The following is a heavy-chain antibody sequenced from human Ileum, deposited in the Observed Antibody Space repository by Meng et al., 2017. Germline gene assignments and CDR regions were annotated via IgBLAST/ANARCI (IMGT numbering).Heavy chain of an antibody. CDR3: AANSGKKMHS. CDR2: IYHSGLV. CDR1: GDSISTTNW. Sequence: QVQLQEAGPGLVEPSGTPALPWAASGDSISTTNWWNWVRQPPGEGLEWIGEIYHSGLVNYNLSLKSRVTLSIDKSKNQFSLKLISVTAADTGVYYCAANSGKKMHSWGQGTLVTVSS. D-gene: IGHD4-23*01. J-gene: IGHJ4*02. V-gene: IGHV4-4*02.